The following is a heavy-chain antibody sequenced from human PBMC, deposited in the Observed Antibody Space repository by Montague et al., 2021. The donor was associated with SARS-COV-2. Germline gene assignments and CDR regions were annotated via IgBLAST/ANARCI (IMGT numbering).Heavy chain of an antibody. Sequence: SLRLSCAASGITVSSNYMSWVRQAPGKGLEWVSVIYSGGSTNYADSVKGRFTISRDTSKNTLHLQMNSLRAEDTAVYYCARDPNQYDILTGSYRGYYAFDIWGQGTMVTVSS. CDR1: GITVSSNY. D-gene: IGHD3-9*01. CDR3: ARDPNQYDILTGSYRGYYAFDI. CDR2: IYSGGST. J-gene: IGHJ3*02. V-gene: IGHV3-66*01.